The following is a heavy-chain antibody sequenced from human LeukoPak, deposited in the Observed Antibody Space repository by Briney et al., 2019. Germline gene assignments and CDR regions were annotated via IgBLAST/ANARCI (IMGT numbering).Heavy chain of an antibody. CDR2: ISYDGSNR. D-gene: IGHD3-10*01. Sequence: GGSLRLSCAASGFTFSSYAMHWVRQAPGKGLEWVAVISYDGSNRYYADSVKGRFTISRDNSKNTLYLQMNSLRAEDTAVYYCARDLLRWFGECYGMDVWAQGTTVTVSS. V-gene: IGHV3-30-3*01. CDR3: ARDLLRWFGECYGMDV. CDR1: GFTFSSYA. J-gene: IGHJ6*02.